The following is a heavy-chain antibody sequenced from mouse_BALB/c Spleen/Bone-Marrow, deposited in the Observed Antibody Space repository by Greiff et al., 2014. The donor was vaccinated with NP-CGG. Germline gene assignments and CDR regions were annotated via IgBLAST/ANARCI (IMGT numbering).Heavy chain of an antibody. CDR2: IYPSDSYT. CDR1: GYTFISYW. D-gene: IGHD4-1*01. V-gene: IGHV1-69*02. Sequence: QVQLQQAGAELVRPGASVKLSCKASGYTFISYWINWVKQRPGQGLEWIGNIYPSDSYTNYNQKFKDKATLTVDKSSSTAYMQLSSPTSEDSAVYYCTTGTRFAYWGQGTLVTVSA. CDR3: TTGTRFAY. J-gene: IGHJ3*01.